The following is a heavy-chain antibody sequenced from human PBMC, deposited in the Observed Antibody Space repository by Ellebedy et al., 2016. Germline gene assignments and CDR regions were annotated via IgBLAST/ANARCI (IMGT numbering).Heavy chain of an antibody. Sequence: ASVKVSCKASGYTFTSYGISWVRQAPGQRLEWMGWINAGNGNTKYSQKFQGRVTMTEDTSTDTAYMELSSLRSDDTAVYYCATAVTPKWRDESGSYFLHYNGLDVWGQGTTVTVSS. D-gene: IGHD1-26*01. V-gene: IGHV1-18*01. CDR2: INAGNGNT. CDR1: GYTFTSYG. CDR3: ATAVTPKWRDESGSYFLHYNGLDV. J-gene: IGHJ6*02.